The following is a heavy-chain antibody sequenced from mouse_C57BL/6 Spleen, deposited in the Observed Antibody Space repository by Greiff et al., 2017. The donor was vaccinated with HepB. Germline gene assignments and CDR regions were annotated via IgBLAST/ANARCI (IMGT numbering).Heavy chain of an antibody. J-gene: IGHJ2*01. V-gene: IGHV14-2*01. CDR3: ARWGTGRGGY. D-gene: IGHD4-1*01. CDR2: IDPEDGEN. Sequence: VQLQQSGAELVKPGASVKLSCTASGFNIKDYYMHWVKQRTEQGLEWIGRIDPEDGENKYAPKFQGKATITADTSSNTAYLQLSSLTSEDTAVYYCARWGTGRGGYWGQGTTLTVSS. CDR1: GFNIKDYY.